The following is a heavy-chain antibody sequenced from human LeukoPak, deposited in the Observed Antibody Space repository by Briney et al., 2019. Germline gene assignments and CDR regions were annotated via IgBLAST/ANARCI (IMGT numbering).Heavy chain of an antibody. CDR1: GGSISSYY. V-gene: IGHV4-59*01. Sequence: SETLSLTCTVSGGSISSYYWSWIRQPPGKGLEWIGYIYYSGSTNYNPSLKSRVTISVDTSKNQFSLKLCSVTAADTAVYYCARVAFSGSYNFDYWGQGTLVTVSS. D-gene: IGHD1-26*01. CDR3: ARVAFSGSYNFDY. CDR2: IYYSGST. J-gene: IGHJ4*02.